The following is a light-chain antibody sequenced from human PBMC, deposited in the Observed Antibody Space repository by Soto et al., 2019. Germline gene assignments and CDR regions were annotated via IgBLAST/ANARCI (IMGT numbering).Light chain of an antibody. CDR2: DAS. V-gene: IGKV1-5*01. Sequence: DIQMTQSPSTPSASVGDRVTITCRASQSISSWLAWYQQKPGKAPKLLIYDASSLESGVPSRFSGSGSGTEFTLTISSLQPDDFATYYCQQYNSYPWTFGQGPRWIA. CDR3: QQYNSYPWT. J-gene: IGKJ1*01. CDR1: QSISSW.